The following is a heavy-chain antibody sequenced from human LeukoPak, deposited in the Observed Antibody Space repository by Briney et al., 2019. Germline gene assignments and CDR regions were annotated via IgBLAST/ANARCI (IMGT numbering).Heavy chain of an antibody. V-gene: IGHV3-48*02. CDR2: ISSSSSNI. Sequence: PGGSLRLSCAASGFTFSTYGMNWVRQAPGKGLEWVSYISSSSSNIQYADSVKGRFTISRDNAKNSLYLQMNSLRDEDTAVYYCARNTPGRVYFDYWGQGTLVTVSS. D-gene: IGHD1-26*01. CDR3: ARNTPGRVYFDY. CDR1: GFTFSTYG. J-gene: IGHJ4*02.